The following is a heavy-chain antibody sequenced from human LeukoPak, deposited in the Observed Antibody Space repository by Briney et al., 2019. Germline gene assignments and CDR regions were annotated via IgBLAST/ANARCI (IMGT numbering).Heavy chain of an antibody. J-gene: IGHJ6*02. Sequence: SVKVSCKASGGTFSSYAISWVRQAPGQGLEWMGGIIPIFGTANYAQKFQGRVTITADESTSTAYLELSSLRSEDTAVYYCALRFLEWLSHYNYYGMDVWGQGTTVTVSS. CDR3: ALRFLEWLSHYNYYGMDV. V-gene: IGHV1-69*13. D-gene: IGHD3-3*01. CDR2: IIPIFGTA. CDR1: GGTFSSYA.